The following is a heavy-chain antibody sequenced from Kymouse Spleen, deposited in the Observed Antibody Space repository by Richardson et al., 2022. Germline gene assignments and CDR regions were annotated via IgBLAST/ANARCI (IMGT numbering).Heavy chain of an antibody. CDR3: AKAHSGSYRSLDY. Sequence: QVQLVESGGGVVQPGRSLRLSCAASGFTFSSYGMHWVRQAPGKGLEWVAVISYDGSNKYYADSVKGRFTISRDNSKNTLYLQMNSLRAEDTAVYYCAKAHSGSYRSLDYWGQGTLVTVSS. V-gene: IGHV3-30*18. J-gene: IGHJ4*02. D-gene: IGHD1-26*01. CDR1: GFTFSSYG. CDR2: ISYDGSNK.